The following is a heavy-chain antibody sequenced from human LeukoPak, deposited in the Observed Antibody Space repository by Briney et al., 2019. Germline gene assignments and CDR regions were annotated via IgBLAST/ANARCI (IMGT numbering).Heavy chain of an antibody. CDR2: IKQDGSEK. CDR3: ASLDGDTAMVYYYYGMDV. V-gene: IGHV3-7*01. Sequence: GGSLRLSCAASGFTFSSYWMSWVRQAPGKGLEWVANIKQDGSEKYYVDSVKGRFTISRDNAKNSLYLQMNSLRAEDTAVYYCASLDGDTAMVYYYYGMDVWGQGTTVTVSS. J-gene: IGHJ6*02. CDR1: GFTFSSYW. D-gene: IGHD5-18*01.